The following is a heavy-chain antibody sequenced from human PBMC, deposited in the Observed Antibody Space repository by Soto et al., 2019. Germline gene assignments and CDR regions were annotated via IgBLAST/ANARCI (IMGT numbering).Heavy chain of an antibody. CDR3: ARIGGAITDLYCFDT. CDR2: IFSNDEK. D-gene: IGHD3-16*01. J-gene: IGHJ4*02. Sequence: QVTLKESGPVLVKPTETLTLTCTVSGFSLSSDRMGVSWIRQPPGKALEWVAHIFSNDEKAYSTSLKSRLTTATDTSKSQVILTITNMDPVDTATYYRARIGGAITDLYCFDTWGQGTQVTVSS. CDR1: GFSLSSDRMG. V-gene: IGHV2-26*01.